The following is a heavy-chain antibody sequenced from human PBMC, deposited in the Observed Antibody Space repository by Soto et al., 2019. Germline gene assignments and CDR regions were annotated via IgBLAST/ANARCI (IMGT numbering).Heavy chain of an antibody. J-gene: IGHJ5*02. CDR2: ISAYNGNT. D-gene: IGHD3-3*01. CDR3: ARGGVGAIFGVVPPMNWFDP. V-gene: IGHV1-18*01. CDR1: GYTFTSYG. Sequence: GASVKVSCKASGYTFTSYGISWVRHAPGQVLEWMGWISAYNGNTNYAQKLQGRVSMTTDTSTTTAYMELRSLISDDTAVYYCARGGVGAIFGVVPPMNWFDPWGQGTLVTVSS.